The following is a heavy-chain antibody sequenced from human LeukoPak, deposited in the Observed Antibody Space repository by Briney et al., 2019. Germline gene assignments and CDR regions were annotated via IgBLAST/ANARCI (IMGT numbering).Heavy chain of an antibody. CDR3: ARAGYDSSGYYYGIDY. CDR1: GYTFTGYY. Sequence: ASVKVSCKASGYTFTGYYMHWVRQAPGQGLEWMGWINPNSGGTNYAQKFQGRVTITADKSTSTAYMELSSLRSEDTAVYYCARAGYDSSGYYYGIDYWGQGTLVTVSS. J-gene: IGHJ4*02. CDR2: INPNSGGT. D-gene: IGHD3-22*01. V-gene: IGHV1-2*02.